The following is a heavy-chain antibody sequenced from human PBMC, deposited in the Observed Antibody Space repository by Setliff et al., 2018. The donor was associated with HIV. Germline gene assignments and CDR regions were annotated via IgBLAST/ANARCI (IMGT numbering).Heavy chain of an antibody. D-gene: IGHD6-19*01. V-gene: IGHV1-18*01. CDR3: ARLGSGWSDSYYYAMDV. CDR1: GYTFTTYG. CDR2: ISAYNGNR. Sequence: ASVKVSCKPSGYTFTTYGLSWVRQAPGQGLEWMGWISAYNGNRRYRQTFQDRLTMTTETSTSTAYLELRSLRSDDTAAYFCARLGSGWSDSYYYAMDVWGQGTTVTVSS. J-gene: IGHJ6*02.